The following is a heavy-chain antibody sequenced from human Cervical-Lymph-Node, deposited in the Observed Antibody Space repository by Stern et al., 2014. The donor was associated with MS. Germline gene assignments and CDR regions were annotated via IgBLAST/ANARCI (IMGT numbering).Heavy chain of an antibody. V-gene: IGHV1-3*01. CDR2: INAGNGNT. J-gene: IGHJ4*02. CDR1: GYTFTSYA. Sequence: QVQLVQSGAEVKKPGASVKVSCKASGYTFTSYAMHWVRQAPGQRLEWMGWINAGNGNTKYSQKFQGRVTITRDTSASTAYMELSSLRSEDTAVYYCARTYSGGSPIGYWGQGTLVTVSS. D-gene: IGHD2-15*01. CDR3: ARTYSGGSPIGY.